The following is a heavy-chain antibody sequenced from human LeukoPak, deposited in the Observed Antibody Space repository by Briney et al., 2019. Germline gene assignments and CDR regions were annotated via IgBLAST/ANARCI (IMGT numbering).Heavy chain of an antibody. V-gene: IGHV4-59*01. CDR2: IYYSGST. CDR1: GGPISSYY. D-gene: IGHD5-24*01. CDR3: ARADGYYYGMDV. J-gene: IGHJ6*02. Sequence: SETLSLTCTVSGGPISSYYWSWIRQPPGKGLEWIGYIYYSGSTNYNPSLKSRVTISVDTSKNQFSLKLSSVTAADTAVYYCARADGYYYGMDVWGQGTTVTVSS.